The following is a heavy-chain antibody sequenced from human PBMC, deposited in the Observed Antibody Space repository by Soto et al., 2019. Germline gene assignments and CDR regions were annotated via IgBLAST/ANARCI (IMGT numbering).Heavy chain of an antibody. D-gene: IGHD3-3*01. Sequence: EVQLVESGGGLVKPGGSLRLSCAASGFSISSAWMNWVRQAPGKGLEWVGRIKTKTQGETTDYPAPVKGRFTISRDDSKNTLYLQMNSLKIEDTAVYYCNTGSVEGYWGQGTLVTVSS. V-gene: IGHV3-15*07. J-gene: IGHJ4*02. CDR3: NTGSVEGY. CDR2: IKTKTQGETT. CDR1: GFSISSAW.